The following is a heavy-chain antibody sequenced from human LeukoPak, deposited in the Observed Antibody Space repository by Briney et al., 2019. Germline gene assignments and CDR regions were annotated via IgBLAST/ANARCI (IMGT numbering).Heavy chain of an antibody. CDR3: AKDRASAYYPYSFDY. D-gene: IGHD3-22*01. V-gene: IGHV3-23*01. J-gene: IGHJ4*02. Sequence: AGGSLRLSCAASGFTFSSYAMTWVRQAPGKGLEWVSAISGSDDNTYYAVSVKGRFTISRDNSKNALYLQMNSLRAEDTAGYYCAKDRASAYYPYSFDYWGQGTLVTVSS. CDR1: GFTFSSYA. CDR2: ISGSDDNT.